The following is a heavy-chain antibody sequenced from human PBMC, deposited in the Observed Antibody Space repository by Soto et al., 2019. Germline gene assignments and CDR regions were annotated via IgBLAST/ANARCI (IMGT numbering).Heavy chain of an antibody. CDR3: ARDRASSGSPPPPYYFDY. D-gene: IGHD3-10*01. J-gene: IGHJ4*02. CDR1: GFTFSSYS. CDR2: ISSSSSYI. V-gene: IGHV3-21*01. Sequence: EVQLVESGGGLVKPGGSLRLSCAASGFTFSSYSMNWVRQAPGKGLEWVSSISSSSSYIYYADSVKGRFTISRDNAKNSLYLQMNSRRAEDTAVYYCARDRASSGSPPPPYYFDYWGQGTLVTVSS.